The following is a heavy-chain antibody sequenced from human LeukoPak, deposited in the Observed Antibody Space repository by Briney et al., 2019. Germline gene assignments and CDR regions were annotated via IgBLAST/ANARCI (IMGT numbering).Heavy chain of an antibody. V-gene: IGHV3-9*01. CDR3: AHSSGYYGK. CDR2: ISWNSGSI. Sequence: GRSLRLSCAASGFTFDDYAMHWVRQAPGKGLEWVSGISWNSGSIGYADSVKGRFTISRDNSKNTVYLQMNSLRADDTAVYYCAHSSGYYGKWGQGTLVTVSS. CDR1: GFTFDDYA. D-gene: IGHD3-22*01. J-gene: IGHJ4*02.